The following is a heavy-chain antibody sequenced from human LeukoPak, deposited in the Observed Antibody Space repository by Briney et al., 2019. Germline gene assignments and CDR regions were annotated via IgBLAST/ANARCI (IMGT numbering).Heavy chain of an antibody. CDR2: IIPIFGTA. J-gene: IGHJ6*02. CDR3: ARDFEHCSGGSCYSHYYGMDV. Sequence: ASVKVSCKASGGTFSSYAISWVRQAPGQGLEWMGGIIPIFGTANYAQKFQGRVTITADESTSTVSMELSSLSSEDTAVYYCARDFEHCSGGSCYSHYYGMDVWGQGTTVTVSS. D-gene: IGHD2-15*01. V-gene: IGHV1-69*01. CDR1: GGTFSSYA.